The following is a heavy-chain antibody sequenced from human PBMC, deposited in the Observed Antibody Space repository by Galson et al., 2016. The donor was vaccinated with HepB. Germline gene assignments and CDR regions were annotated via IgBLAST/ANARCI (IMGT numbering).Heavy chain of an antibody. Sequence: SGYIFSNFPMHWVRQAPGQRLEWMGWINGGNGDTRYSQKSQGRITITRDTSATTVYLELSSLTSEDTAVYYCARAPGRRTVRRKGLRLKEEWGESTPINRFDPWGQGTLVTVSS. CDR3: ARAPGRRTVRRKGLRLKEEWGESTPINRFDP. CDR2: INGGNGDT. J-gene: IGHJ5*02. D-gene: IGHD3-3*01. CDR1: GYIFSNFP. V-gene: IGHV1-3*01.